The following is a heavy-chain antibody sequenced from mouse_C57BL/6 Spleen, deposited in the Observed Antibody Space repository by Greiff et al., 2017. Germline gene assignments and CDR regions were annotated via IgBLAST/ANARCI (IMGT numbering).Heavy chain of an antibody. CDR2: INPGDGDT. D-gene: IGHD2-10*02. CDR3: ARSGYGHYYAMDY. Sequence: VQLVESGPELVKPGASVKISCKASGYAFSSSWMNWVKQRPGKGLEWIGRINPGDGDTNYNGKFKGQATLTADKSSSTAYMQLSSLTSEDSAVYFCARSGYGHYYAMDYWGQGTSVTVSS. J-gene: IGHJ4*01. CDR1: GYAFSSSW. V-gene: IGHV1-82*01.